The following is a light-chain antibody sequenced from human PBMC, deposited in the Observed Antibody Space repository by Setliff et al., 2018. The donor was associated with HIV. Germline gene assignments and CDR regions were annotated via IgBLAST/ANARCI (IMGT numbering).Light chain of an antibody. Sequence: QSALTQPASVSGSPGQSITISCNGRSSDIGDYESVSWYQQHPGEVPKLMIYDVTKRPSGVSNLFSASKSGNTASLTISVLQAEADAHYYCCSYAGGDTWIFGGGTKVTVL. V-gene: IGLV2-23*02. CDR3: CSYAGGDTWI. CDR1: SSDIGDYES. J-gene: IGLJ2*01. CDR2: DVT.